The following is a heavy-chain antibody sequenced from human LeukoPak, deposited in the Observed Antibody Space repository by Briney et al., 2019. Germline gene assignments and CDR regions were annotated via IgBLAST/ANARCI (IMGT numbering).Heavy chain of an antibody. V-gene: IGHV3-23*01. D-gene: IGHD6-13*01. Sequence: TGGSLRLSCAASGFIFSNYAMTWVRQTPGKGLEWVSAIIGSGGYTFYADSVKGRFTISRDNSENTLYLQMNSLRAEDTAVCYCAINRRSTSSWYYFDYWRQGTLVTVSS. CDR2: IIGSGGYT. CDR1: GFIFSNYA. J-gene: IGHJ4*02. CDR3: AINRRSTSSWYYFDY.